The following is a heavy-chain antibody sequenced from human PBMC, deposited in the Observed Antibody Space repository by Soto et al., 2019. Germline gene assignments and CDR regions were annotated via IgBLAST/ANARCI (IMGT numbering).Heavy chain of an antibody. J-gene: IGHJ4*02. CDR3: ARHTPAISISDH. CDR2: IHFGGTT. D-gene: IGHD2-15*01. Sequence: SETLSLTCTVSGGTLSANYWTWNRQPPGWGLKEEGYIHFGGTTSYNPSLRSRVTISLETSNSQFSLRLSSVTAADTAVYYCARHTPAISISDHWGQGTLVTVS. CDR1: GGTLSANY. V-gene: IGHV4-59*08.